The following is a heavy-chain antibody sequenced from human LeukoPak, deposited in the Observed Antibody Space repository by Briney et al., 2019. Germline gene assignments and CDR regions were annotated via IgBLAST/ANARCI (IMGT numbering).Heavy chain of an antibody. CDR3: ARMLVVAATVGNYYYGMDV. D-gene: IGHD2-15*01. CDR1: GYTFTGYY. J-gene: IGHJ6*02. V-gene: IGHV1-2*02. Sequence: ASVKVSCKASGYTFTGYYMHWVRQAPGLGLEWMGWINPNSGGTNYAQKFQGRVTMTRDTSISTAYMELSRLRSDDTAVYYCARMLVVAATVGNYYYGMDVWGQGTTVTVSS. CDR2: INPNSGGT.